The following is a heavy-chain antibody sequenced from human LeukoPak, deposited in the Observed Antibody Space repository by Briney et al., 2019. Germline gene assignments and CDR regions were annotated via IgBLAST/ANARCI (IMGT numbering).Heavy chain of an antibody. J-gene: IGHJ4*02. D-gene: IGHD2-15*01. CDR2: IYYSGST. CDR3: ARGPYCSGGTCYSQYFDY. V-gene: IGHV4-39*01. CDR1: GGSISSNNYY. Sequence: PSETLSLTCTVSGGSISSNNYYWGWIRQPPGKGLEWIGSIYYSGSTYYNPSLKSRVTISVDTSKNQFSLKLSSVTAADTAVYYCARGPYCSGGTCYSQYFDYWGQGTLVTVPS.